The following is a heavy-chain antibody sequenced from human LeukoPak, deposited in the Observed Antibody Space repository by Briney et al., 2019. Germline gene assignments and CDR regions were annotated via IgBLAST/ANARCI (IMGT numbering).Heavy chain of an antibody. CDR1: GYIFSSYA. V-gene: IGHV1-69*13. J-gene: IGHJ6*02. D-gene: IGHD6-13*01. CDR2: IIPIDDST. CDR3: ARHSGHSSWYYGLDV. Sequence: SVKVSCKASGYIFSSYAMNWVRQAPGQGLEWMGGIIPIDDSTNYVQKFQDRVMITADEATNIIYMELGSLKSEDTAEYYCARHSGHSSWYYGLDVWGQGTTVIVSS.